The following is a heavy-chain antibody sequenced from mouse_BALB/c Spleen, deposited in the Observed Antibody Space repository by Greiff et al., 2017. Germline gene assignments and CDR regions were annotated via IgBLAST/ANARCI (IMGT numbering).Heavy chain of an antibody. Sequence: EVQVVESGPGLVKPSQSLSLTCSVTGYSITSGYYWNWIRQFPGNKLEWMGYISYDGSNNYNPSLKNRISITRDTSKNQFFLKLNSVTTEDTATYYCASPTTGGDWYFDVWGAGTTVTVSS. CDR1: GYSITSGYY. CDR2: ISYDGSN. V-gene: IGHV3-6*02. D-gene: IGHD1-1*01. J-gene: IGHJ1*01. CDR3: ASPTTGGDWYFDV.